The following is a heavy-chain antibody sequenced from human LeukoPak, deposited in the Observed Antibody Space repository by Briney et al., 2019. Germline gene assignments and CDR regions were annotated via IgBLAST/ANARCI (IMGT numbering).Heavy chain of an antibody. Sequence: GGSLRLSCAASGFTFSSYAMSWVRQALGKGLEWVSAISSSGGSTYYADSVKGRFTISRDNSKNTLYLQMNSLRAEDTAVYYCAKAARIQLWFWDYWGQGTLVTVSS. J-gene: IGHJ4*02. D-gene: IGHD5-18*01. CDR1: GFTFSSYA. CDR2: ISSSGGST. V-gene: IGHV3-23*01. CDR3: AKAARIQLWFWDY.